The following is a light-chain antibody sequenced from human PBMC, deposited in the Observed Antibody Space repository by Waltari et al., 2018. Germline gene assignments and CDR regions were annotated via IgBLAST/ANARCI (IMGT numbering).Light chain of an antibody. J-gene: IGLJ2*01. V-gene: IGLV2-8*01. CDR1: SRDVGGIDY. Sequence: QSALTQPPSASGSPGPSVTIPCTGTSRDVGGIDYVSWHQLPPGKAPKLLIYEVAKRPPGVPDRFSGSKSANTASLTVSDLQPEDEADYYCSSYGGSNNVLFGGGTKLTVL. CDR2: EVA. CDR3: SSYGGSNNVL.